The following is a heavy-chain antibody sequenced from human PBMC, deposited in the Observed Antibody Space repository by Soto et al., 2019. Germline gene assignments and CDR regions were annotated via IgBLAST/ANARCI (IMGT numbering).Heavy chain of an antibody. CDR3: ARDHQSGNSWSFDY. CDR2: IYYSGST. Sequence: SETLSLTCTVSGGSISSSSYYRGWIRQPPGKGLEWIGSIYYSGSTYYNPSLKSRVTISVDTSKNQFSLKLSSVTAADTALYYCARDHQSGNSWSFDYWGQGILVTVSS. V-gene: IGHV4-39*07. CDR1: GGSISSSSYY. D-gene: IGHD5-18*01. J-gene: IGHJ4*02.